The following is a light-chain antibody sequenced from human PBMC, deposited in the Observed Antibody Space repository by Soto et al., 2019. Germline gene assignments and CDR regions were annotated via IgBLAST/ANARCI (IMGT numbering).Light chain of an antibody. CDR2: DVS. CDR1: SSDVGGYSY. V-gene: IGLV2-11*01. J-gene: IGLJ1*01. CDR3: CSYAGSYIYV. Sequence: QSVLSQPRSVSGSPGPSVSISCTGNSSDVGGYSYVSWYRQHPGKAPKLMIYDVSKRPSGVPDRFSGSKSGNTASLTISGLRAEDEADYYCCSYAGSYIYVFGTGTKVTV.